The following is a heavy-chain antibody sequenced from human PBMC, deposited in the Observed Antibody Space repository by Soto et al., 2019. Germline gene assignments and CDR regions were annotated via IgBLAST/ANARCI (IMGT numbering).Heavy chain of an antibody. CDR3: ARSSPVGATKFDP. CDR1: GFTFTSYG. Sequence: ASVKVSCKASGFTFTSYGLHWLRQAPGQRLEWMGWINAGNGNTKYSQKFQGRVTITRDTSASRAYMELTSLRSEDTAVYYCARSSPVGATKFDPWGQGTLVTVSS. J-gene: IGHJ5*02. D-gene: IGHD1-26*01. CDR2: INAGNGNT. V-gene: IGHV1-3*01.